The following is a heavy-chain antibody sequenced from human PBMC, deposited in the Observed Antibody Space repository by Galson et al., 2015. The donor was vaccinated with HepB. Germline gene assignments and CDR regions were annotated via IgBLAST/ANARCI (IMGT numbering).Heavy chain of an antibody. Sequence: SLRLSCAASGFTFSSYGMHWVRQAPGKGLEWVAVISYDGSNKYYADSMKGRFTISRDNSKNTLYLQMNSLRAEDTAVYYCAKDGLEGYCSSTSCYPGLVGYWGQGTLVTVSS. CDR3: AKDGLEGYCSSTSCYPGLVGY. CDR2: ISYDGSNK. J-gene: IGHJ4*02. CDR1: GFTFSSYG. D-gene: IGHD2-2*01. V-gene: IGHV3-30*18.